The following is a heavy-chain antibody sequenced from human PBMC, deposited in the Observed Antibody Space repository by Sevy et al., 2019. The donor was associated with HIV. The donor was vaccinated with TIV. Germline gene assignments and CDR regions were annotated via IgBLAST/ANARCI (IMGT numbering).Heavy chain of an antibody. J-gene: IGHJ4*02. D-gene: IGHD2-15*01. V-gene: IGHV3-30*04. CDR3: TRDGGGDYFDY. Sequence: GSLRLSCAASGFTFRRYAMHWVRQAPGQGLESVAVISYDGGKTYHADSVKGRFTISRDNSENTLYLQMNSLGAEDTAVYYCTRDGGGDYFDYWGLGTLVTVSS. CDR1: GFTFRRYA. CDR2: ISYDGGKT.